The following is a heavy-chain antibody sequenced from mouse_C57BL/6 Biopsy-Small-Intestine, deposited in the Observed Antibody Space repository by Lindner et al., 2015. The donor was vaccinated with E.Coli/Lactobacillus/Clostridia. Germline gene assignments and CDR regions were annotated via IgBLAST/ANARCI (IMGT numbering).Heavy chain of an antibody. CDR2: ISPKTGTT. D-gene: IGHD1-1*01. Sequence: SVKVSCKASGYTFTDYYIHWVRQAPGQRPEWMGWISPKTGTTNYAQTFQGRVTITRDTSLSTAYMEMNSLTSDDTAVYYCAKVAASDRGPSYYYFDYWGQGTLVTVSS. CDR1: GYTFTDYY. CDR3: AKVAASDRGPSYYYFDY. V-gene: IGHV1-84*02. J-gene: IGHJ2*01.